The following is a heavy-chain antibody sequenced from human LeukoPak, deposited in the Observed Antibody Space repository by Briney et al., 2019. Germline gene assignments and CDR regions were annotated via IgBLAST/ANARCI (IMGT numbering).Heavy chain of an antibody. D-gene: IGHD6-19*01. J-gene: IGHJ4*02. Sequence: GGSLRLSCAASGFTFSSYAMSWVRQAPGKGLEWVSAISGSGGSTYYADSVKGRFTISRDNSKNTLYLQMNSLRAEDTAVYYCAKFHMMGIAVAGTRNPFDYWGQGTLVTVSS. CDR3: AKFHMMGIAVAGTRNPFDY. CDR1: GFTFSSYA. CDR2: ISGSGGST. V-gene: IGHV3-23*01.